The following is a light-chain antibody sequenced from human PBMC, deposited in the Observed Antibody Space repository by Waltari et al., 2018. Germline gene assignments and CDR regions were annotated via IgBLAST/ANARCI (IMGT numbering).Light chain of an antibody. V-gene: IGKV4-1*01. CDR2: WAS. Sequence: DIVMTQSPESLAVSLGARATINCKSSQSLLYRPNNQNYLTWYQRKPGQPPKLLISWASTRESGVPDRFSGSGSGTDFTLTISSLQAEDVAVYYCQQSYTTPLTFGGGTRVEIK. CDR3: QQSYTTPLT. J-gene: IGKJ4*01. CDR1: QSLLYRPNNQNY.